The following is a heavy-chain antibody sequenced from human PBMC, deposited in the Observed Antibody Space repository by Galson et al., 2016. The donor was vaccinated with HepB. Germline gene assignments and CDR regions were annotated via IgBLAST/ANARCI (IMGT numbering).Heavy chain of an antibody. CDR3: ARFYDFWSGSYYFDY. CDR1: GFTFSSYA. V-gene: IGHV3-23*01. D-gene: IGHD3-3*01. Sequence: SLRLSCAASGFTFSSYAMSWIRQAPGKGLEWVSAISGTGYSTYYADSVKGRFAISRDNSKNTLYLQMNSLTVEDTAMYYCARFYDFWSGSYYFDYWGPGTLVTVSS. J-gene: IGHJ4*02. CDR2: ISGTGYST.